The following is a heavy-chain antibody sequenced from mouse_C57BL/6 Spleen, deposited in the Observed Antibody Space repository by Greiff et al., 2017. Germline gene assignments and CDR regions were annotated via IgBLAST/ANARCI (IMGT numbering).Heavy chain of an antibody. CDR3: GRYYGSREDC. Sequence: VQLQQPGAELVKPGASVKLSCKASGYTFTSYWMPWVKQRPGQGLEWIGMIHPNSGSTNYNEKFKGKATLTVDKSSITAYMQLSGLTSEDSAVYYGGRYYGSREDCWGQGTTLTVSS. CDR2: IHPNSGST. J-gene: IGHJ2*01. D-gene: IGHD1-1*01. CDR1: GYTFTSYW. V-gene: IGHV1-64*01.